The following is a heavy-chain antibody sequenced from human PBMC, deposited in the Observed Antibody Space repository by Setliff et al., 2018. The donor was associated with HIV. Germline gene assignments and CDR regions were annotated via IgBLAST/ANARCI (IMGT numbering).Heavy chain of an antibody. J-gene: IGHJ4*02. V-gene: IGHV1-69*13. CDR3: ARADSSNWYHVDY. CDR1: GGNFNSLG. CDR2: VIPMFEIT. D-gene: IGHD6-13*01. Sequence: SVKVSCKASGGNFNSLGIGWVRQAPGQGLEWMGNVIPMFEITNNAQKFQDRVTITADESTSTAYMELSSLRSEDTAVYYCARADSSNWYHVDYWGQGTLVTVSS.